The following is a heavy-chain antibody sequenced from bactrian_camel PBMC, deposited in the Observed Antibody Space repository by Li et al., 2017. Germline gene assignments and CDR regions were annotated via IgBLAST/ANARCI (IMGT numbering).Heavy chain of an antibody. CDR2: INSAGSSQ. CDR3: VTDWNDGSWFDFGY. J-gene: IGHJ6*01. D-gene: IGHD6*01. CDR1: GFTFSSYW. Sequence: QLVESGGGLVQPGGSLRLSCAASGFTFSSYWMYWVRQAPGKGLEWVLSINSAGSSQYYADSVKGRFTISRDNAKNTVYLQMNNLKPEDAAVYYCVTDWNDGSWFDFGYWGQGTQVTVS. V-gene: IGHV3S25*01.